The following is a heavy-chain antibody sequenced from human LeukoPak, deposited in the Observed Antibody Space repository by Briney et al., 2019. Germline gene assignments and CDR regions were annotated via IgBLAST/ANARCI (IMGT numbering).Heavy chain of an antibody. CDR1: GYTFTGYY. D-gene: IGHD7-27*01. CDR3: ARLSPLTGAYYYMDV. V-gene: IGHV1-2*02. Sequence: ASVKVSCKASGYTFTGYYMHWVRQAPGQGLEWMGWINPNSGDTNYAQKFQGSVTMTRDTSISTAYMELSRLRSDDTAVYYCARLSPLTGAYYYMDVWGKGTTVTVSS. J-gene: IGHJ6*03. CDR2: INPNSGDT.